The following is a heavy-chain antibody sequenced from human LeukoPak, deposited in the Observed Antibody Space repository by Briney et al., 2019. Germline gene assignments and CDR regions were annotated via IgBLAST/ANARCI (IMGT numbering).Heavy chain of an antibody. CDR2: IYYSGST. CDR3: ARGAREVRRYGMDV. J-gene: IGHJ6*04. D-gene: IGHD3-10*01. Sequence: SETLSLTCTVSGGSISSGGYHWSWIRQLPGKGLEWIGYIYYSGSTYYNPSLKSRVTISVDTSKNQFSLKLSSVTAADTAVYYCARGAREVRRYGMDVWGKGTTVTVSS. V-gene: IGHV4-31*03. CDR1: GGSISSGGYH.